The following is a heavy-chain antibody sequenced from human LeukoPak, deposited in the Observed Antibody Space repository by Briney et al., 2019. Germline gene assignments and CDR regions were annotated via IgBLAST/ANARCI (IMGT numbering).Heavy chain of an antibody. D-gene: IGHD3-9*01. Sequence: ASVTVSCKASGYTFTGYYMHWVRQAPGQGLEWMGWINPNSGGTNYAQKFQGRVTMTRDTSISTAYMELSRLRSDDTAVYYCARGSDVLRYFDWLYYFDYWGQGTLVTVSS. CDR3: ARGSDVLRYFDWLYYFDY. CDR2: INPNSGGT. J-gene: IGHJ4*02. CDR1: GYTFTGYY. V-gene: IGHV1-2*02.